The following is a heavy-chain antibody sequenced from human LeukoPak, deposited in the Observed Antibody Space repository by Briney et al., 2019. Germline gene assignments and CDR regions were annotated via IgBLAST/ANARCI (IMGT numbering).Heavy chain of an antibody. CDR2: IRSQADSYAT. V-gene: IGHV3-73*01. D-gene: IGHD2/OR15-2a*01. CDR1: GFSFSGSA. CDR3: TAHLLYCNTTDCAPRGFDP. Sequence: GGSLRLSCAASGFSFSGSAIHWVRQTSGKGLEWIGRIRSQADSYATAYSVSVKGRFSISRDDSKNTAYLQMNGLRAEDTAVYYCTAHLLYCNTTDCAPRGFDPWGQGTLVTVSS. J-gene: IGHJ5*02.